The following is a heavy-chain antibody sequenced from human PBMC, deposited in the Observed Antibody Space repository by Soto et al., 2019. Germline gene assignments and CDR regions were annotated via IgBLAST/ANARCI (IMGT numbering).Heavy chain of an antibody. CDR1: GGTFSSYT. Sequence: QVQLVQSGAEVKKPGSSVKVSCKASGGTFSSYTISWVRQAPGQGLEWMGRIIPILGIANYAQKFQGRVTITADKSTSTAYMELRSLRSEDTAMYYCARRTGVGATTGFAPWGQGTLVTVSS. D-gene: IGHD1-26*01. V-gene: IGHV1-69*02. CDR3: ARRTGVGATTGFAP. CDR2: IIPILGIA. J-gene: IGHJ5*02.